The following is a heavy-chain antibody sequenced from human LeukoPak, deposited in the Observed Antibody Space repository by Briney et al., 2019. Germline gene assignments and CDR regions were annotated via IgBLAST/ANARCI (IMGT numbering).Heavy chain of an antibody. CDR3: ARVLDLSKRGLDAFDI. D-gene: IGHD3-16*01. V-gene: IGHV4-59*01. J-gene: IGHJ3*02. CDR1: GGSISSYF. Sequence: PSETLSLTCTVSGGSISSYFWSWIRQPPGKGLEWIGYVYYSGSTNYNPSLKNRVTISVDTSKKQFSLKLSSATAADTAVYYCARVLDLSKRGLDAFDIWSQGTMVTVSS. CDR2: VYYSGST.